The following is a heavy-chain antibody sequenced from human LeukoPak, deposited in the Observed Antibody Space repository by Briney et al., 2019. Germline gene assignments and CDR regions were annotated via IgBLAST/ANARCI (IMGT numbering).Heavy chain of an antibody. CDR1: GGSISSSSYY. J-gene: IGHJ5*02. CDR2: IFYSGST. Sequence: SETLSLTCTVSGGSISSSSYYWGWIRQSPGKGLEWIGSIFYSGSTYYNPSLKSRVTISIDTSENQFSLKLSSVTAADTAVYYCAREDSSGPYNWFDPWGQGTLVTVSS. V-gene: IGHV4-39*02. D-gene: IGHD3-22*01. CDR3: AREDSSGPYNWFDP.